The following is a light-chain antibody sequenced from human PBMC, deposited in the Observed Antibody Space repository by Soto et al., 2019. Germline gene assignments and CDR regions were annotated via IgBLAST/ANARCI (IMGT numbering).Light chain of an antibody. CDR2: DAA. CDR3: QRRSNWPPP. V-gene: IGKV3-11*01. Sequence: EIVLTQSPATLSLSPGERATLSCRASQSVSSYLAWYQQKPGQAPRILIYDAANRATGIPARFRGSGSGTDFTLTIRSLEPEDFAGYYCQRRSNWPPPFGQGTKLDIK. CDR1: QSVSSY. J-gene: IGKJ2*01.